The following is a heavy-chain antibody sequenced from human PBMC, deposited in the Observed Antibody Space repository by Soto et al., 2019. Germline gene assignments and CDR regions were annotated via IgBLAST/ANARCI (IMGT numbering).Heavy chain of an antibody. D-gene: IGHD4-17*01. Sequence: SETLSLTCSVTGGPISDDTSHWAWIRQPPGKGLEWIGYIYHSGSTYYNPSLKSRVTISVDRSKNQFSLKLSSVTAADTAVYYCARESGDYERGEWFDPWGQGTLVTVSS. CDR1: GGPISDDTSH. V-gene: IGHV4-30-2*01. CDR2: IYHSGST. J-gene: IGHJ5*02. CDR3: ARESGDYERGEWFDP.